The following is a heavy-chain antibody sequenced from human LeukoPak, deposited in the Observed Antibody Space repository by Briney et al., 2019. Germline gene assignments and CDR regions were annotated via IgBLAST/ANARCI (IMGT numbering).Heavy chain of an antibody. V-gene: IGHV3-11*01. CDR1: GFTFSDYY. CDR2: ISSSGSTI. J-gene: IGHJ4*02. CDR3: AKGVGIRFLEWFPEIGWDYFDY. D-gene: IGHD3-3*01. Sequence: GGSLRLSCAASGFTFSDYYMSWIRQAPGKGLEWVSYISSSGSTIYYADSAKGRFTISRDNAKNSLYLQMNSLRAEDTAVYYCAKGVGIRFLEWFPEIGWDYFDYWGQGTLVTVSS.